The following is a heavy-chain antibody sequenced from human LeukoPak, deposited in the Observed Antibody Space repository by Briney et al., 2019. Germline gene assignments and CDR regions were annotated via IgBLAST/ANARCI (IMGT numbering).Heavy chain of an antibody. CDR2: IYYSGST. CDR3: ARLPMTTVTTSAFDI. J-gene: IGHJ3*02. V-gene: IGHV4-59*08. CDR1: GGSISSYY. D-gene: IGHD4-17*01. Sequence: SETLSLTCTVSGGSISSYYWSWIRQPPGKGLEWIGYIYYSGSTNYNPSLKSRVTISADTSKNQFSLKLSSVTAADTAVYYCARLPMTTVTTSAFDIWGQGTMVTVSS.